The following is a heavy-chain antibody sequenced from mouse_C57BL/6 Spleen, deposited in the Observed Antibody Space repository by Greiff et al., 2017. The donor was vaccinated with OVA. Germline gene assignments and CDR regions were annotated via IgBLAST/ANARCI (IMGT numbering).Heavy chain of an antibody. CDR2: IYPGDGDT. V-gene: IGHV1-82*01. D-gene: IGHD2-1*01. CDR3: ARNGNHYYAMDY. J-gene: IGHJ4*01. CDR1: GYAFSSSW. Sequence: VKLMESGPDLVKPGASVKISCKASGYAFSSSWMNWVKQRPGKGLEWIGRIYPGDGDTNYNGKFKGKATLTADKSSSTAYMQLSSLTSEDSAVYFCARNGNHYYAMDYWGQGTSVTVSS.